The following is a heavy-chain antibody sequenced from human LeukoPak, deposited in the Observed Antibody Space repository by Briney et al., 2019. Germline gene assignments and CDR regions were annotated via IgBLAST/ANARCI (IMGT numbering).Heavy chain of an antibody. V-gene: IGHV3-7*01. CDR1: GFTFSNYW. Sequence: GGSLRLSCATSGFTFSNYWMSWVRQAPGKGLEWVANMKEDGSEINYVDSVKGRFTISRDNAQDSLYLQMNSLRAEDTAVYYCVRDRGFSNFDYWGQGTLVTVSS. CDR2: MKEDGSEI. D-gene: IGHD4-11*01. J-gene: IGHJ4*02. CDR3: VRDRGFSNFDY.